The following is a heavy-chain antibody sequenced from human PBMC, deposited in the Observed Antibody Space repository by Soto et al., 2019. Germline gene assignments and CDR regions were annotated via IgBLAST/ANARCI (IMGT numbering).Heavy chain of an antibody. CDR3: ARDPGAASFDF. D-gene: IGHD2-15*01. CDR2: INTSNDNK. Sequence: QVHLVQSGAEVKKPGASVKVSCKASGYTFTNYGISWVRQAPGEGLEWVGWINTSNDNKLYAQKLQGRLPLTTDTSTSTAYMDLTTLRSDDTAVYFCARDPGAASFDFWAQGTLVTVSS. CDR1: GYTFTNYG. V-gene: IGHV1-18*01. J-gene: IGHJ4*02.